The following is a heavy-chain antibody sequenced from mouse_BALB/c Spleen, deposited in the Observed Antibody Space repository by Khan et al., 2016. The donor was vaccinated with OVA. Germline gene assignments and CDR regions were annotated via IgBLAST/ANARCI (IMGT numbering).Heavy chain of an antibody. V-gene: IGHV5-9-3*01. CDR1: GFTFSDYG. D-gene: IGHD1-1*01. Sequence: EVELVESGGDLVKPGGSLKLSCAASGFTFSDYGLSWVRQTPEKRLEWVATISSGGSFTYYLDSVKGRFTISRDSAKNTMYLQMSRLRSEATAIYYCTRSAGYYGSNYCDQWGQGTSLTVSS. CDR3: TRSAGYYGSNYCDQ. J-gene: IGHJ2*03. CDR2: ISSGGSFT.